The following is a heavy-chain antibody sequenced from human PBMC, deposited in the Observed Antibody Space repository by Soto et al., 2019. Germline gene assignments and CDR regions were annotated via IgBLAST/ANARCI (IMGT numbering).Heavy chain of an antibody. CDR1: GYTFTSYG. CDR2: ISAYNGNT. V-gene: IGHV1-18*01. Sequence: ASVKVSCKASGYTFTSYGISWVRQAPGQGLEWMGWISAYNGNTNYAQKLQGRVNMTTDTSTSTAYMELRSLRSDDTAVYYCARDPHSSSWGYYFDYWGQGTLVTVSS. J-gene: IGHJ4*02. D-gene: IGHD6-13*01. CDR3: ARDPHSSSWGYYFDY.